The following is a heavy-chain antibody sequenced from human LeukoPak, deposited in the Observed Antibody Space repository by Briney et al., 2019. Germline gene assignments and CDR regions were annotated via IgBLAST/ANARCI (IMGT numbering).Heavy chain of an antibody. CDR1: GFTFSSYA. J-gene: IGHJ4*02. V-gene: IGHV3-23*01. CDR3: AKSGRDIVVVPAH. CDR2: ISGSGGST. D-gene: IGHD2-2*01. Sequence: GGSLRLSCAASGFTFSSYAMSWVRQAPGKGLEWVSAISGSGGSTYYADSVKGRFTISRDNSKNTLYLKMNRLRAEDTAVYYCAKSGRDIVVVPAHWGQGTLVTVSS.